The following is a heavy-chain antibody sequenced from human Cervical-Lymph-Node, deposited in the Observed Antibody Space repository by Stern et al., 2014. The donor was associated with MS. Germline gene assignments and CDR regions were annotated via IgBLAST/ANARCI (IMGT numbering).Heavy chain of an antibody. J-gene: IGHJ4*02. CDR3: ARDTSSPERSDW. CDR2: ITNVGSP. Sequence: EVQLVQSGGGVIQPGGSLRLSCTASGFTVSRDYMTWVRQAPGKALEWVSIITNVGSPFYTDSVKGRFTISRDDSKNTVYLHMTSLRAEDTAMYYCARDTSSPERSDWWGQGTLVTVSS. V-gene: IGHV3-53*01. D-gene: IGHD1-1*01. CDR1: GFTVSRDY.